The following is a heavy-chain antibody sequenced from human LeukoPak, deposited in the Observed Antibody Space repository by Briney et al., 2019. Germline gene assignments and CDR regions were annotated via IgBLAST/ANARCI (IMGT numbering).Heavy chain of an antibody. V-gene: IGHV3-11*05. J-gene: IGHJ4*02. Sequence: PGGSLRLSCAASGFTFSDYYMSWIRQAPGKGLEWVSYISSSSSYTSYADSVKGRFTISRDNAKNSLYLQMNSLRAEDTAVYYCARANVPSSSRSGLNPFDSWGQGTLVTVSS. CDR3: ARANVPSSSRSGLNPFDS. D-gene: IGHD6-19*01. CDR1: GFTFSDYY. CDR2: ISSSSSYT.